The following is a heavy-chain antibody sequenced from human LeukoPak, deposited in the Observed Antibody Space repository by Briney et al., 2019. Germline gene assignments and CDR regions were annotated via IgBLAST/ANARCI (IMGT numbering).Heavy chain of an antibody. V-gene: IGHV3-21*01. CDR3: ARIERGTFDY. CDR1: GXTFSSYS. Sequence: PGGSLRLSCAASGXTFSSYSMNWVRQAPGKGLEWVSSISSSSSYIYYADSVKGRFTISRDNAKNSLYLQMNSLRAEDTAVYYCARIERGTFDYWGQGTLVTVSS. D-gene: IGHD1/OR15-1a*01. J-gene: IGHJ4*02. CDR2: ISSSSSYI.